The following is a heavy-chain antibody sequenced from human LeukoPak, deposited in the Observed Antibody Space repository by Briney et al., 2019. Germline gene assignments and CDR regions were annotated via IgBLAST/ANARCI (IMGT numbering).Heavy chain of an antibody. J-gene: IGHJ4*02. CDR3: ARDLAVPTYYYDSSGYYGY. V-gene: IGHV1-18*01. Sequence: ASVKVSCKASGYTFTSYGISWVRQAPGQGLEWMGWISAYNGNTNYAQKLQGRVTMTTDTSTSTAYMELRSLRSDDTAVYYCARDLAVPTYYYDSSGYYGYWGQGTLVTVSS. CDR1: GYTFTSYG. D-gene: IGHD3-22*01. CDR2: ISAYNGNT.